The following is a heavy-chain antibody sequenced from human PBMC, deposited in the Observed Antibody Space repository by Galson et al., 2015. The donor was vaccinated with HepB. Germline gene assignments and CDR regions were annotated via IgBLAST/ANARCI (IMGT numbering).Heavy chain of an antibody. Sequence: SLRLSCAASGFTFRNAWMSWVRQAPGKGLEWVGRIKSKTDGGTTDYAAPVKGRFTISRDDSKNTLYLQVNSLKTEDTAVYFCSTDWGRTMFGRVIRDYWGQGTLVTVSS. D-gene: IGHD3-3*01. CDR1: GFTFRNAW. J-gene: IGHJ4*02. V-gene: IGHV3-15*01. CDR2: IKSKTDGGTT. CDR3: STDWGRTMFGRVIRDY.